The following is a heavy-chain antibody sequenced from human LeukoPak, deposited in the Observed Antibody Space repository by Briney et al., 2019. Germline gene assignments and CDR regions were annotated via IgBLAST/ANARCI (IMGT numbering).Heavy chain of an antibody. CDR2: INPSGGST. CDR3: AREVGATKGDAFDI. D-gene: IGHD1-26*01. Sequence: GSVKVSCKASGYTFTSYYMHWVRQAPGQGLEWMGIINPSGGSTIYAQKLRGRVTMTRDTSTSTVYMELSSLRSEDTAVYYCAREVGATKGDAFDIWGQGTMVTVSS. J-gene: IGHJ3*02. CDR1: GYTFTSYY. V-gene: IGHV1-46*04.